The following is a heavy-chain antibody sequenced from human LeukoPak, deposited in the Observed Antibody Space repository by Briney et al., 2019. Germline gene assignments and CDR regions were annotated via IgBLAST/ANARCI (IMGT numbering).Heavy chain of an antibody. D-gene: IGHD3-22*01. CDR3: ARELSGYYFY. Sequence: PSETLSLTCTVSGYSISSGYYWGWIRQPPGEGLEWIGIIYHSGSTYYNPSLKSRVTISVDTSKNQFSLKLSSVTAADTAVYYCARELSGYYFYWGQGTLVTVSS. J-gene: IGHJ4*02. CDR1: GYSISSGYY. V-gene: IGHV4-38-2*02. CDR2: IYHSGST.